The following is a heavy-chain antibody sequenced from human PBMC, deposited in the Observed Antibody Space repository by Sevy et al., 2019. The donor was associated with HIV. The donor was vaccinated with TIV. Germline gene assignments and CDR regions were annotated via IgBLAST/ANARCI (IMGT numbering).Heavy chain of an antibody. D-gene: IGHD5-18*01. Sequence: TSVKVSCKASGYTFTGQYIHWVRQAPGQGLEWMGWINPNSGDTNYAQEFQGRVTMTRDTSISTAYMELSGLKSDDTAVYYCSRDLRLRGYSYGCFDYWGQGTLVTVSS. CDR2: INPNSGDT. CDR1: GYTFTGQY. J-gene: IGHJ4*02. V-gene: IGHV1-2*02. CDR3: SRDLRLRGYSYGCFDY.